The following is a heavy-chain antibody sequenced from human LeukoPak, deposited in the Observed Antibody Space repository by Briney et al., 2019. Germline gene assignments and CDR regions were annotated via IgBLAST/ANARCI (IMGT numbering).Heavy chain of an antibody. CDR2: INPNSGGT. V-gene: IGHV1-2*06. CDR1: GNTFTGYY. CDR3: ARKPIDYDFWSGRGMDV. Sequence: ASMKVSCKASGNTFTGYYMHWVRQAPGQGLEWMGRINPNSGGTNYAQKFQGRVTMTRDTSISTAYMELSRLRSDDTAVYYCARKPIDYDFWSGRGMDVWGQGTTVTVSS. D-gene: IGHD3-3*01. J-gene: IGHJ6*02.